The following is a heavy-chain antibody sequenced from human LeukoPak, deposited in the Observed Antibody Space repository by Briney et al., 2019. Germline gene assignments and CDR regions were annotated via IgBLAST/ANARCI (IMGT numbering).Heavy chain of an antibody. V-gene: IGHV4-34*01. D-gene: IGHD6-13*01. Sequence: PSETLSLTCAVYGGSFSGYYWSWIRQPPGKGLEWIGEINHSGSTNYNPSLKSRVTISVDTSKNQFSLKLSSVTAADTVVYYCARGLTSSSWYSVVYWGQGTLVTVSS. CDR1: GGSFSGYY. J-gene: IGHJ4*02. CDR3: ARGLTSSSWYSVVY. CDR2: INHSGST.